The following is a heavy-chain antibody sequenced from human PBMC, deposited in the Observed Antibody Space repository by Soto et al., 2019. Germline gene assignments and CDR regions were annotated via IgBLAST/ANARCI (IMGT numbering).Heavy chain of an antibody. D-gene: IGHD2-2*01. CDR2: IYYSGST. CDR3: ARDKVVPGSYFDY. CDR1: GGSVSSGSYY. V-gene: IGHV4-61*01. J-gene: IGHJ4*02. Sequence: PSETLSLTCTVSGGSVSSGSYYWSWIRQPPGKGLEWIGYIYYSGSTNYNPSLKSRVTISVDTSKNQFSLKLSSVTAADTAVYYCARDKVVPGSYFDYWGQGTLVTVSS.